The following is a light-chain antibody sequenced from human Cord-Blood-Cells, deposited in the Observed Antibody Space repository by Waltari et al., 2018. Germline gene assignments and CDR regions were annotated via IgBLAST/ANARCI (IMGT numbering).Light chain of an antibody. CDR1: SSDVGGYNY. J-gene: IGLJ2*01. CDR2: DVS. Sequence: HSALTQPASVSGSPGQSITISCTGTSSDVGGYNYVSWYQQHPGKAPKLMIYDVSNRPSGVFNRFSGSKSGNTASLTISGLQAEDEADYYCSSYTSSSTLVVFGGGTKLTVL. V-gene: IGLV2-14*01. CDR3: SSYTSSSTLVV.